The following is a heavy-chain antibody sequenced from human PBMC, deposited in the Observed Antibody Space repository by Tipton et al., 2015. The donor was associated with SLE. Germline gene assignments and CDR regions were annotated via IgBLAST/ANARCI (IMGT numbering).Heavy chain of an antibody. J-gene: IGHJ4*02. V-gene: IGHV3-23*01. D-gene: IGHD1-26*01. CDR1: GGSISSHS. CDR3: AGTWELTGFDY. Sequence: LSLTCTVSGGSISSHSWSWVRQAPGKGLEWVSAISGSGGSTYYADSVKGRFTISRDNSKNTLYLQMNSLRAEDTAVYYCAGTWELTGFDYWGQGTLVTVSS. CDR2: ISGSGGST.